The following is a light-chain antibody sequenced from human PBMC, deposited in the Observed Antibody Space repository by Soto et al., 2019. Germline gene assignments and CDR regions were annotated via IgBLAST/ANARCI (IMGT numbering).Light chain of an antibody. V-gene: IGKV1-33*01. CDR2: DAS. CDR3: QHYDHLPPLS. CDR1: QDIRNY. Sequence: DIQMTQSPSYLSASVGDRVTSTCQASQDIRNYLNWYQQKPGKAPNLLIYDASNLKTGVPSRFSGSGSGTDFTFTISSLQPEDIATYYCQHYDHLPPLSFGGGTKVEIK. J-gene: IGKJ4*01.